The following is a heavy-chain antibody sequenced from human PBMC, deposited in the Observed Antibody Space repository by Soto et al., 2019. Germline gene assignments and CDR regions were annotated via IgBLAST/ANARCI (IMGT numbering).Heavy chain of an antibody. D-gene: IGHD6-13*01. V-gene: IGHV4-34*01. CDR2: INHSGST. CDR1: GGSFSGYY. CDR3: ARGVSERYSSSWYFRGPLGY. J-gene: IGHJ4*02. Sequence: PSETLSLTCAVYGGSFSGYYWSWIRQPPGKGLEWIGEINHSGSTNYNPSLKSRVTISVDTSKNQFSLKLSSVTAADTAVYYCARGVSERYSSSWYFRGPLGYWGQGTLVTVSS.